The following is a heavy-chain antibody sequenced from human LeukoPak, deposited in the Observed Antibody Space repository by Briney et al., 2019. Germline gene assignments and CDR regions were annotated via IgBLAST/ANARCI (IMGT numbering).Heavy chain of an antibody. CDR3: AKDLARELLLFLMDV. CDR1: GFTFSSNS. D-gene: IGHD1-26*01. J-gene: IGHJ6*03. V-gene: IGHV3-48*01. CDR2: ICSSSSTI. Sequence: GGSLRLSCAASGFTFSSNSMNCVSQAPGKGLEWVSYICSSSSTIYHADSVKGRFTISRDNAKNSLYLQMNSLRAEDTAVYYCAKDLARELLLFLMDVWGKGTTVTISS.